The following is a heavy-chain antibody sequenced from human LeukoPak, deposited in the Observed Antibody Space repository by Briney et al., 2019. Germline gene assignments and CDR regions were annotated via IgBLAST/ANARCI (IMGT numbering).Heavy chain of an antibody. J-gene: IGHJ4*02. V-gene: IGHV4-39*01. CDR1: SGSISSSTYY. Sequence: SETLSLTCTVSSGSISSSTYYWGWIRQPPGKGLEWIGSIHYRGSTYYNPSLESRVTISVDTSKNQFSLKLSSVTAADTAVYYCARLNTEYDYGSGSYFFDYWGQGTLVTVSS. CDR3: ARLNTEYDYGSGSYFFDY. CDR2: IHYRGST. D-gene: IGHD3-10*01.